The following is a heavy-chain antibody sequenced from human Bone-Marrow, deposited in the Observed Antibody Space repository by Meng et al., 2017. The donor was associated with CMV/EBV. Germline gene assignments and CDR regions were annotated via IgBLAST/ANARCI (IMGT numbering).Heavy chain of an antibody. Sequence: PSETLSLTCTVSGGSISSSSYYWGWIRQPPGKGLEWIGSIYYSGSTYYNPSLKSRVTISVDTSKNQFSLKLGSVTAADTAVYYCARDKSLDRLGRQVGATNYWGQGTLVTVYS. J-gene: IGHJ4*02. CDR2: IYYSGST. D-gene: IGHD1-26*01. CDR3: ARDKSLDRLGRQVGATNY. V-gene: IGHV4-39*07. CDR1: GGSISSSSYY.